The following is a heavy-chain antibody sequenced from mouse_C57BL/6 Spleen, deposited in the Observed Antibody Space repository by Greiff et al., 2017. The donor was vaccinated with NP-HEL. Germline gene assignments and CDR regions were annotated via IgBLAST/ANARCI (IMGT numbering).Heavy chain of an antibody. CDR1: GYTFTSYW. Sequence: VQLQQPGAELVKPGASVKLSCKASGYTFTSYWMHWVKQRPGQGLEWIGMIHPNSGSTNYNEKFKSKATLTVDKSSSTAYMQLSSLTSEDSAVYYCARRKVYDYDVGWYFDVWGTGTTVTVSS. V-gene: IGHV1-64*01. CDR2: IHPNSGST. CDR3: ARRKVYDYDVGWYFDV. J-gene: IGHJ1*03. D-gene: IGHD2-4*01.